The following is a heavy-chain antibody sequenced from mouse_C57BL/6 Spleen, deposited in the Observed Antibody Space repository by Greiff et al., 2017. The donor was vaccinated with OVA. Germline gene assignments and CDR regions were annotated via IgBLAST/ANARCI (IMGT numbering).Heavy chain of an antibody. CDR2: IRNKANGYTT. CDR3: AFGDYDAAWFAY. D-gene: IGHD2-4*01. J-gene: IGHJ3*01. Sequence: EVKLQESGGGLVQPGGSLSLSCAASGFTFTDYYMSWVRQPPGKALEWLGFIRNKANGYTTEYSASVKGRFTISRDNSQSILYLQMNALRAEDSATYYCAFGDYDAAWFAYWGQGTLVTVSA. CDR1: GFTFTDYY. V-gene: IGHV7-3*01.